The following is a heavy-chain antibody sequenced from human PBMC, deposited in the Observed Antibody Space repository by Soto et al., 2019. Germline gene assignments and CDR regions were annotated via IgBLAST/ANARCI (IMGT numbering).Heavy chain of an antibody. D-gene: IGHD1-26*01. CDR3: ARSRLVGAIHFDY. J-gene: IGHJ4*02. CDR2: IDWDDDK. V-gene: IGHV2-70*11. CDR1: GFPLSTSGVS. Sequence: SGPTLVNPTQTLTLTCTFSGFPLSTSGVSVSWIRQPPEKALEWLARIDWDDDKYYSTSLKTRLTVSKDTSKNQVVLTMTNMDPVDTATLYCARSRLVGAIHFDYWGQGTPVTVSS.